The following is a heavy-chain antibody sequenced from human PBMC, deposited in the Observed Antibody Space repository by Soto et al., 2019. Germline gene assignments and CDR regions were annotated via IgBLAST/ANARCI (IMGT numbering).Heavy chain of an antibody. J-gene: IGHJ6*02. V-gene: IGHV3-48*03. CDR3: AGGDIAARPPYYYYGMDV. CDR1: GFTFSSYE. CDR2: ISSSGSTI. Sequence: EVQLVESGGGLVQPGGSLRLSCAASGFTFSSYEMNWVRQAPGKGLEWVSYISSSGSTIYYADSVKGRFTISRDNAKNSLYLQMNSLRAEDTAVYYCAGGDIAARPPYYYYGMDVWGQGTTVTVSS. D-gene: IGHD6-6*01.